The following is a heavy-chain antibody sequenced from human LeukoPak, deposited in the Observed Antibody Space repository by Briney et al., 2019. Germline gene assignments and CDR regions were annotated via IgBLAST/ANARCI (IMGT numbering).Heavy chain of an antibody. V-gene: IGHV4-34*01. CDR3: ARGGNSDIVVVPAAIRGIDY. Sequence: PSETLSLTCTVSGGSFSVYYWSWIRQPPGKGLEWIGEINHSGSTNYNPSLKSRVTISVDTSKNQFSLKLSSVTAADTAVYYCARGGNSDIVVVPAAIRGIDYWGQGTLVTVSS. CDR1: GGSFSVYY. J-gene: IGHJ4*02. D-gene: IGHD2-2*02. CDR2: INHSGST.